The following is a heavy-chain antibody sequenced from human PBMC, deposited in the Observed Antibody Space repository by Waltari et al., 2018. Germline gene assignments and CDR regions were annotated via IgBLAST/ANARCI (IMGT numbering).Heavy chain of an antibody. Sequence: SLSTSGMCVSWIRQPPGKALEWLALIDWDDDKYYSTSLKTRLTISKDTSKNQVVLTMTNMDPVDTATYYCALVHNSWQTAPTDDAFDIWGQGTMVTVSS. J-gene: IGHJ3*02. CDR1: SLSTSGMC. CDR2: IDWDDDK. CDR3: ALVHNSWQTAPTDDAFDI. D-gene: IGHD6-13*01. V-gene: IGHV2-70*01.